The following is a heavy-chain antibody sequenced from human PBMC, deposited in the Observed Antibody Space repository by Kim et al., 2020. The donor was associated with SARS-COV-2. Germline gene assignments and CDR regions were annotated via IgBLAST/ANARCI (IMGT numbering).Heavy chain of an antibody. V-gene: IGHV3-48*02. J-gene: IGHJ4*02. CDR2: TI. Sequence: TIYCRNSVNGRFVISRDNAKNSLSLQINSLRDEDTAVYYWARGGKPNSFDYWGQGTLVTVSS. CDR3: ARGGKPNSFDY.